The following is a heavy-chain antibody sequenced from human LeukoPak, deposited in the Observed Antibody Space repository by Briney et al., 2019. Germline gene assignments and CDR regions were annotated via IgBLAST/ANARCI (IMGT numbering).Heavy chain of an antibody. Sequence: GASVKVSCEASGYTFTGYYMHWVRQAPGQGLEWMGGIIPIFGTANYAQKFQGRVTITADESTSTAYMELSGLRSEDTAVYYCARALSSGWYPFDYWGQGTLVTVSS. J-gene: IGHJ4*02. V-gene: IGHV1-69*13. CDR3: ARALSSGWYPFDY. D-gene: IGHD6-19*01. CDR1: GYTFTGYY. CDR2: IIPIFGTA.